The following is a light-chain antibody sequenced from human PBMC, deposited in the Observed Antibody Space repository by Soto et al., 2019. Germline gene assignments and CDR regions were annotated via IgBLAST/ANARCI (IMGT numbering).Light chain of an antibody. CDR3: SSFAGTFFV. V-gene: IGLV2-8*01. CDR2: EVN. Sequence: QSELTQPPSASGSPGQSVTISCTRTSSDVGGYNYVSWYQQHPGKVPKVLISEVNKRPSGVPDRFSGSKSGNTASLTVSGLQADDEADYYCSSFAGTFFVFGTGTKVTVL. CDR1: SSDVGGYNY. J-gene: IGLJ1*01.